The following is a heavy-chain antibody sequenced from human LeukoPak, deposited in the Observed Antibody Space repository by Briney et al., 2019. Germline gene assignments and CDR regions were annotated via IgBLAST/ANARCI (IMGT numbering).Heavy chain of an antibody. CDR2: IWYDGSNK. CDR3: ARSPNSSGWYLDY. J-gene: IGHJ4*02. V-gene: IGHV3-33*01. CDR1: GFTFSSYG. D-gene: IGHD6-19*01. Sequence: PGGSLRLSCAASGFTFSSYGMHWVRQAPGKGLEGVAVIWYDGSNKYYADSVKGRFTISRDNSKNTLYLQMNSLRAEDTAVYYCARSPNSSGWYLDYWGQGTLVTVSS.